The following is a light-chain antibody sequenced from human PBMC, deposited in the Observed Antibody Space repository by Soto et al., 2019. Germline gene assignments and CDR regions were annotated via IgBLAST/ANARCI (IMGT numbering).Light chain of an antibody. V-gene: IGKV3-15*01. CDR1: QTVSRN. CDR2: DIS. CDR3: QQYNTWPS. Sequence: EVLMTQSPATLSVSPGERATLSCRASQTVSRNLAWYQQRPGQAPRLLIYDISNTAAGVPARFSGSGSETEFTLTIRSLQSEDFAVYFCQQYNTWPSFGQGTRLEIK. J-gene: IGKJ5*01.